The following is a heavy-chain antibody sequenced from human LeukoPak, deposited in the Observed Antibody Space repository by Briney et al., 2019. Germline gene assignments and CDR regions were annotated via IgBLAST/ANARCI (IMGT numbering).Heavy chain of an antibody. D-gene: IGHD2-2*01. CDR2: INWSGGSI. V-gene: IGHV3-20*04. CDR1: GFAFDEHG. CDR3: ARAPITSPFYFDY. J-gene: IGHJ4*02. Sequence: GGSLRLSCTASGFAFDEHGMSWVRQVPGKGLEWVSGINWSGGSIGYADPLRGRFTISRDNAKNSLYLQIDSLRAEDTALYYCARAPITSPFYFDYWGQGTLVTVSS.